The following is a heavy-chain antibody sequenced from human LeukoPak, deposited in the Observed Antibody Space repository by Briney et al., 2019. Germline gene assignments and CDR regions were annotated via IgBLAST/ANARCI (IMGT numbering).Heavy chain of an antibody. D-gene: IGHD6-19*01. CDR3: ARGPVRLARPYDY. V-gene: IGHV4-59*12. J-gene: IGHJ4*02. CDR2: IYYSGST. Sequence: KPSETLSLTCTVSGGSMSSYSWSCIRQPPGEGLEWIGFIYYSGSTNYNPSFKSRVTMSADTPKNQLSLSLTSVTAADTALYYCARGPVRLARPYDYWGQGTPVTVSS. CDR1: GGSMSSYS.